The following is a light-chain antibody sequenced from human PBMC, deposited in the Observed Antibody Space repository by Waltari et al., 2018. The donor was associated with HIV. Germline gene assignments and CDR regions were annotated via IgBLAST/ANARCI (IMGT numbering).Light chain of an antibody. Sequence: EILMTQSPATLSVSPGERATLSCRASQSINNNLAWYQQKPGKAPRLLIYGASTGATGVPARVSGSGSGTEFTLTISSLQSEDFAVYYCQQYNNWPGITFGPGTKVDIK. CDR3: QQYNNWPGIT. CDR2: GAS. V-gene: IGKV3-15*01. J-gene: IGKJ3*01. CDR1: QSINNN.